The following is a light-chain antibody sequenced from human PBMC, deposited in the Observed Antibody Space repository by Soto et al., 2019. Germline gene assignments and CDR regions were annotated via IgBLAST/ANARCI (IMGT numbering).Light chain of an antibody. CDR2: ANN. Sequence: QSVLTQPPSVSAAPGQKVTISCSGSSSNIGNNYVSWYQQLPGTAPKLLIYANNKRPSGIPDRLSGSKSGTSATLGITGVQTGDEADYYCGTWDSSLSAVVFGGGTKLTVL. V-gene: IGLV1-51*01. CDR3: GTWDSSLSAVV. CDR1: SSNIGNNY. J-gene: IGLJ2*01.